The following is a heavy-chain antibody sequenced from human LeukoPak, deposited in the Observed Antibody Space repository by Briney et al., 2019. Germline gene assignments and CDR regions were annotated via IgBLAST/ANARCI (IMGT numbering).Heavy chain of an antibody. D-gene: IGHD3-10*01. J-gene: IGHJ4*02. CDR2: INPSSGGT. CDR1: GYTFTNYF. V-gene: IGHV1-2*02. CDR3: ARDYYGSGNRFDY. Sequence: ASVKDSCKASGYTFTNYFIHWVRQAPGQGLEWMGWINPSSGGTNYAQKFQGRVTMTRDTSISTAYMELSSLTSGDTAVYYCARDYYGSGNRFDYWGQGTLVTVFS.